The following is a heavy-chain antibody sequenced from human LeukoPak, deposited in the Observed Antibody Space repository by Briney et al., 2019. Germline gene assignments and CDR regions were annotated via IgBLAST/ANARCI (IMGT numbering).Heavy chain of an antibody. Sequence: ASVKVSCKASGYTFTGYYMHWVRQAPGQGLEWMGSINPNSGGTNYAQKFQGRVTMTRDTSISTAYMELSRLRSDDTAVYYCARGSSTWSYGMDVWGQGTTVIVSS. D-gene: IGHD6-13*01. CDR3: ARGSSTWSYGMDV. CDR2: INPNSGGT. CDR1: GYTFTGYY. J-gene: IGHJ6*02. V-gene: IGHV1-2*02.